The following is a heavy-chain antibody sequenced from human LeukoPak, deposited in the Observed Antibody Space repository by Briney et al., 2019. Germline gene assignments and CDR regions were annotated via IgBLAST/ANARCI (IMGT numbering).Heavy chain of an antibody. CDR2: IYWNDER. CDR3: AHRLDVTHFDY. V-gene: IGHV2-5*01. J-gene: IGHJ4*02. D-gene: IGHD3/OR15-3a*01. Sequence: PTLVKPTQTLTVTCTFSGFSFSTRGVGVGWIRQPPGKALEWLAFIYWNDERHYHPSLESRLTITKDTSKNQVVLTVTNLDPMDTAIYYCAHRLDVTHFDYWGQGILVTVSS. CDR1: GFSFSTRGVG.